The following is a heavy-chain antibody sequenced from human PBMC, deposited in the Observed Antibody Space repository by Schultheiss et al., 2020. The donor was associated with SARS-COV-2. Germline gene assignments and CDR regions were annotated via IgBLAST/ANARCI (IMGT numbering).Heavy chain of an antibody. D-gene: IGHD1-1*01. CDR1: GGSFSGYY. V-gene: IGHV4-34*01. CDR2: VNHSGST. Sequence: SETLSLTCAVYGGSFSGYYWSWIRQPPGKGLEWIGEIEWIGEVNHSGSTNYNPSLKSRVTISVDTSKNQFSLKLNSVTAADTAVYYCARNQSWYDGSPGLKGSFDPWGQGTLVTVSS. J-gene: IGHJ5*02. CDR3: ARNQSWYDGSPGLKGSFDP.